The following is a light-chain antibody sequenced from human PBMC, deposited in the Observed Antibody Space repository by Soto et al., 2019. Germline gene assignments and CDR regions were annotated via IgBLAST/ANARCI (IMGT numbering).Light chain of an antibody. CDR3: QQRSNWPLT. CDR1: QSVGSY. J-gene: IGKJ5*01. V-gene: IGKV3-11*01. CDR2: DAS. Sequence: EILLTQSPATLSLFPGERATLSCRSSQSVGSYLAWYQQKPGQAPRLLIYDASNRATGIPARFSGSGSGTDLTLTISSLEPEDFAVYYCQQRSNWPLTFGQGTRLEI.